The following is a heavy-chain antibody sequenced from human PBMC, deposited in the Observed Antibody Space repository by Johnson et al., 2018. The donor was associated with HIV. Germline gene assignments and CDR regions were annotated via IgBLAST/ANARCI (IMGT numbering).Heavy chain of an antibody. J-gene: IGHJ3*02. D-gene: IGHD6-19*01. Sequence: QVQLVESGGGVVQPGRSLRLSCAASGFTFSSYAMHWVRQAPGKGLEWVAVISYDGSNKYYADSVKGRFTISRDNSKNTLYLQMNSLRAEDTAVYYCARDLSREIAVATFDAVEIWGQGTMVTVSS. CDR3: ARDLSREIAVATFDAVEI. CDR1: GFTFSSYA. CDR2: ISYDGSNK. V-gene: IGHV3-30*04.